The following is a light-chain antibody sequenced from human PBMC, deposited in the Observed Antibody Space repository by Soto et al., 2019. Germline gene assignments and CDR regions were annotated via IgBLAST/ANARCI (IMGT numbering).Light chain of an antibody. J-gene: IGKJ1*01. CDR2: GAS. V-gene: IGKV3-20*01. CDR1: QSVSSSY. Sequence: EIVLTQSPGTLSLSPGERATLSCRASQSVSSSYLAWYQKKPGQAPRLLIYGASSRATGIPDRFSGSGSGTDFNLTISRLETEDFAVYYCQQYGSSPRTFGQGTKLDIK. CDR3: QQYGSSPRT.